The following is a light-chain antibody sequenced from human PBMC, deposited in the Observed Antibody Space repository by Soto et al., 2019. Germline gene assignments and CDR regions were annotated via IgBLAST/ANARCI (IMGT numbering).Light chain of an antibody. V-gene: IGKV1-13*02. CDR3: QQFNSYPHLT. CDR1: QGISSA. Sequence: AIQLTQSPSSLSASVGDRVTITCRASQGISSALAWYQQKPGKAPKLLIYDASSLESGVPSRFSGSGSGTDFTLTISSLQPEDFATHYCQQFNSYPHLTFGGGNKVDIK. CDR2: DAS. J-gene: IGKJ4*01.